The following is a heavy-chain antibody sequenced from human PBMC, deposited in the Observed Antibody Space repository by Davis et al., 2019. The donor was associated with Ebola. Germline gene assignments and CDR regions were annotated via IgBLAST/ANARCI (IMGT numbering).Heavy chain of an antibody. D-gene: IGHD3-9*01. V-gene: IGHV3-30*04. CDR3: ARAGFDDVLDY. J-gene: IGHJ4*02. Sequence: PGGSLRLSCAASGFIFRTYAMHWVRQAPGKGLEWVAVVSHSERERFYADSVKGRFTISRDNSENTLYLQMNSLTADDTSVYYCARAGFDDVLDYWGQGTPVTVSS. CDR1: GFIFRTYA. CDR2: VSHSERER.